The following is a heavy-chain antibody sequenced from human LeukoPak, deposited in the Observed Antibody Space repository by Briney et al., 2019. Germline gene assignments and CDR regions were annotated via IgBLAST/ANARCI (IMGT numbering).Heavy chain of an antibody. Sequence: GGSLRLSCAASGFTFSSYGMSWVRQAPGKGLEWVSGINWNGGSTGYADSVKGRFTISRDNAKNSLYLQMNSLRAEDTALYYCARDPDRWLQTGDYFDYWGQGTLVTVSS. CDR3: ARDPDRWLQTGDYFDY. V-gene: IGHV3-20*04. J-gene: IGHJ4*02. D-gene: IGHD7-27*01. CDR2: INWNGGST. CDR1: GFTFSSYG.